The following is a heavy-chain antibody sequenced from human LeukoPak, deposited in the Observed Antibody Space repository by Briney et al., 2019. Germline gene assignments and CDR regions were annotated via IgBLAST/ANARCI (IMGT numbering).Heavy chain of an antibody. Sequence: GGSLRLSCAASGFTFSSYSMNWVRQAPGKGLEWVSSISSSSSYIYYADSVKGRFTISRDNARNSLYLQMNSLRAEDTAVYYCAMSPPRPGYSGYDFDYWGQGTLVTVSS. V-gene: IGHV3-21*01. J-gene: IGHJ4*02. CDR3: AMSPPRPGYSGYDFDY. CDR1: GFTFSSYS. CDR2: ISSSSSYI. D-gene: IGHD5-12*01.